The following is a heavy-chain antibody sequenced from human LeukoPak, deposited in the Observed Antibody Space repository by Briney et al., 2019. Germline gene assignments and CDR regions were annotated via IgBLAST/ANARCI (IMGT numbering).Heavy chain of an antibody. CDR2: FDPEDGET. J-gene: IGHJ3*02. CDR3: ATVSDGSGSYLAFDI. Sequence: GASVKVSCKVSGYTLTELSMHWVRQAPGKGLEWMGGFDPEDGETIYAQKFQGRVTMTEDTSTDTAYMELSSLRSEDTAVYYCATVSDGSGSYLAFDIWGQGTMVTVSS. D-gene: IGHD3-10*01. V-gene: IGHV1-24*01. CDR1: GYTLTELS.